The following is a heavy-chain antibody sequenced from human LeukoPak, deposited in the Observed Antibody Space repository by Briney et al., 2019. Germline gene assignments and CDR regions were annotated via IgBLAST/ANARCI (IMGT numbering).Heavy chain of an antibody. J-gene: IGHJ4*02. CDR1: GGSISSYY. CDR3: ARVGMATIQFFDY. D-gene: IGHD5-24*01. V-gene: IGHV4-59*12. CDR2: IYYSGST. Sequence: SETLSLTCTVSGGSISSYYWSWIRQPPGKGLEWIGYIYYSGSTNYNPSLKSRVTISVDTSKNQFSLKLSSVTAADTAVYYCARVGMATIQFFDYWGQGTLVTVSS.